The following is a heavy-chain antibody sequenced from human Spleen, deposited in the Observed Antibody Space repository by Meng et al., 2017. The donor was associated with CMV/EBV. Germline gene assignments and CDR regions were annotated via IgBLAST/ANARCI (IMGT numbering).Heavy chain of an antibody. V-gene: IGHV3-7*03. J-gene: IGHJ6*02. Sequence: GESLKISCEASGFTFSRYWMSWVRQTPGKGLEWVATVKEDGIEKYSVDPVKGRVSISRDNAENSLYLQMNSLRAEDTAVYYCARDRDDGKLLGLPYYYGMDVWGQGTTVTVSS. CDR1: GFTFSRYW. CDR3: ARDRDDGKLLGLPYYYGMDV. CDR2: VKEDGIEK.